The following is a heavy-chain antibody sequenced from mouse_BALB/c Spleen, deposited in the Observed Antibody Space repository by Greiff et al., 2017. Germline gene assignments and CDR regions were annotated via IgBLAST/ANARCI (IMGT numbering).Heavy chain of an antibody. CDR2: ISSGSSTI. Sequence: EVQLQQSGGGLVQPGGSRKLSCAASGFTFSSFGMHWVRQAPEKGLEWVAYISSGSSTIYYADTVKGRFTISRDNPKNTLFLQMTSLRSEDTAMYYCARGYGSSQFAYWGQGTLVTVSA. V-gene: IGHV5-17*02. D-gene: IGHD1-1*01. CDR1: GFTFSSFG. J-gene: IGHJ3*01. CDR3: ARGYGSSQFAY.